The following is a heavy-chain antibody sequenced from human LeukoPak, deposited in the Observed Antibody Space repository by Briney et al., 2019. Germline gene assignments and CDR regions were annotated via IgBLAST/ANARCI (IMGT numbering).Heavy chain of an antibody. V-gene: IGHV1-58*02. CDR2: IVVGSGNT. J-gene: IGHJ4*02. CDR3: ARMVTDSSSGWDDY. Sequence: SVKVSCKASGFTFTSSAMQWVRQARGQRLEWVGWIVVGSGNTNYAQKFQERVTITRDMSTSTAYMELSSLRSEDTAVYYCARMVTDSSSGWDDYWGQGTLVTVSS. D-gene: IGHD6-19*01. CDR1: GFTFTSSA.